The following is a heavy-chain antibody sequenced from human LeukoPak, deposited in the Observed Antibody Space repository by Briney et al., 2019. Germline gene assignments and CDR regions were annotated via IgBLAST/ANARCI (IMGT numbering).Heavy chain of an antibody. Sequence: GGSLRLSCAASGFIFSDYYMGWVRQAPGKGLEWVSYISNKGSSSTTYYADSVKGRFTISRDDAQNSLYLQMNSLRADDTAVYYCAKDILAAGLFFDYWGQGILVTVSS. D-gene: IGHD6-13*01. CDR2: ISNKGSSSTT. J-gene: IGHJ4*02. CDR3: AKDILAAGLFFDY. V-gene: IGHV3-11*01. CDR1: GFIFSDYY.